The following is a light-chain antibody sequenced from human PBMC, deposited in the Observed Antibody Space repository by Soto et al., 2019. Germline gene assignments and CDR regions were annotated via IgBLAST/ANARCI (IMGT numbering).Light chain of an antibody. J-gene: IGKJ4*01. CDR1: QGIRND. Sequence: AIQMTQSPSSLSASVGDRVTITCRASQGIRNDLGWYQQRPGKAPKLLIYAASTLQSGVPSRFSGSGSGTDFSLTISSLQPEDVATYYCQYLNSFPLSFGGGTKVDIK. V-gene: IGKV1-6*01. CDR3: QYLNSFPLS. CDR2: AAS.